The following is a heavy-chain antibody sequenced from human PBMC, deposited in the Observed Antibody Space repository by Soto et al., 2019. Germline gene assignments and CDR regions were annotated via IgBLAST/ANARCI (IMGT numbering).Heavy chain of an antibody. V-gene: IGHV1-18*01. CDR2: ISGYNGNT. CDR3: AREYGMDV. CDR1: GYSFHTYA. Sequence: QVQLVQSGAEVKKPGASVNVSCKASGYSFHTYAISWVRQAPGQGLEWVGWISGYNGNTNYAQKFEGRLTLATDTSTKTAFMELRSLTGDDTAVYSCAREYGMDVWGQGTPVTVSS. J-gene: IGHJ6*02.